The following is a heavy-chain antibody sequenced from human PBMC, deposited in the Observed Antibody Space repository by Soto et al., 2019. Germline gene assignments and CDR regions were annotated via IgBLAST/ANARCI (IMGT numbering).Heavy chain of an antibody. CDR3: ARVTPGNNLYYFSGLDG. Sequence: QVRLVESGGGVVQPGRSLRLSCVASGFTFGTYAIHWVRQAPGKGLQWVALISYEGSNTYYADSVKARFTISRDNSKNTLYLDMNTLRPEDTAVYYCARVTPGNNLYYFSGLDGWGQGTSVIVSS. J-gene: IGHJ6*02. D-gene: IGHD3-22*01. V-gene: IGHV3-30-3*01. CDR1: GFTFGTYA. CDR2: ISYEGSNT.